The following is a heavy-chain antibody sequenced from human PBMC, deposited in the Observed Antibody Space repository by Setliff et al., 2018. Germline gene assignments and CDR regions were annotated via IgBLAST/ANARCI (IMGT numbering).Heavy chain of an antibody. CDR1: GFTFSNYG. J-gene: IGHJ6*02. CDR3: ARNWVTAQHYYYGMDV. V-gene: IGHV3-33*01. Sequence: PGESLTLSCVASGFTFSNYGMHWVRQAPGKGLEWVALIWNDGSSKFYGDSVKGRFTISRDNSKNTLYLQMDSLRAEDTAVYYCARNWVTAQHYYYGMDVWGQGTTVTVSS. CDR2: IWNDGSSK. D-gene: IGHD2-21*02.